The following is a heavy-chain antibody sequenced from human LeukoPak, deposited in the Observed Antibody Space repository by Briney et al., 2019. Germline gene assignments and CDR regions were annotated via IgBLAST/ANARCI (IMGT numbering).Heavy chain of an antibody. CDR2: ISSSSSTI. V-gene: IGHV3-48*01. CDR3: ARAQYNGGPDY. Sequence: GGSLRLSCAASGFTFSSYSMNWVRQAPGKGLEWVSYISSSSSTIYYADSVKGRFTISRDNAKNSLYLQMNRLRVEDTAVYYCARAQYNGGPDYWGQGTLVTVSS. D-gene: IGHD2-8*01. J-gene: IGHJ4*02. CDR1: GFTFSSYS.